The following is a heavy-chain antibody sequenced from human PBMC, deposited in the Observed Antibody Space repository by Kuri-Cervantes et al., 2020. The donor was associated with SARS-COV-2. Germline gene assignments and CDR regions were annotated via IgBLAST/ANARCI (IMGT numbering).Heavy chain of an antibody. D-gene: IGHD2-15*01. J-gene: IGHJ4*02. CDR2: IYSGGST. CDR3: ARDRLYCSGGSCYLPDY. Sequence: GGSLRLSCAASGFTVSSNYMSWVRQAPGKGLEWVSVIYSGGSTYYADSVKGRFTISRDNSKNTLYPQMNSLRAEDTAVYYCARDRLYCSGGSCYLPDYWGQGTLVTVSS. V-gene: IGHV3-66*01. CDR1: GFTVSSNY.